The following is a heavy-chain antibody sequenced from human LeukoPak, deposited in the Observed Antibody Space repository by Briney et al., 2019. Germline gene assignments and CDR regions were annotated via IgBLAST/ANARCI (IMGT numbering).Heavy chain of an antibody. V-gene: IGHV1-58*01. CDR1: GFTFTSSA. CDR3: ARPASIAARRQAFDI. D-gene: IGHD6-6*01. J-gene: IGHJ3*02. Sequence: SVKVSCKASGFTFTSSAVQWVRQARGQRLEWIGWIVVGSGNTNYAQKFQERVTITRDMSTSTAYMELSSLRSEDTAVYYCARPASIAARRQAFDIWGQGTMVTVSS. CDR2: IVVGSGNT.